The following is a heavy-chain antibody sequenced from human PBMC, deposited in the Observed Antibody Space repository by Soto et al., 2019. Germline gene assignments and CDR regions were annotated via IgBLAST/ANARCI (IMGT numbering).Heavy chain of an antibody. Sequence: PGGSLRLSCAASGFPFGSFAMSWVRQAPGKGLEWVSTLSGGGGRTYYADSVKGRFTISRDNSKNTPYLQMNSLRAEDTAVYYCAALGGYIYGYFMYWGQGTLVTVSS. CDR1: GFPFGSFA. J-gene: IGHJ4*02. CDR2: LSGGGGRT. D-gene: IGHD5-18*01. CDR3: AALGGYIYGYFMY. V-gene: IGHV3-23*01.